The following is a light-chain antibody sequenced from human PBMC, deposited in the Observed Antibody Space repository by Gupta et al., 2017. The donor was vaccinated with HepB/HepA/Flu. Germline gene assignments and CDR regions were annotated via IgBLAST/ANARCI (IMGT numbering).Light chain of an antibody. CDR2: DNN. CDR3: GAWDSSLSAV. V-gene: IGLV1-51*01. J-gene: IGLJ2*01. CDR1: SSNIGNNY. Sequence: QSVLTQPPSVSAAPGQKVTIPCFGSSSNIGNNYVSWYQQLPGTAPKLLIYDNNKRPSGIPDRFSGSKSGTSATLGITGLQTGDEADYYCGAWDSSLSAVFGGGTKLTVL.